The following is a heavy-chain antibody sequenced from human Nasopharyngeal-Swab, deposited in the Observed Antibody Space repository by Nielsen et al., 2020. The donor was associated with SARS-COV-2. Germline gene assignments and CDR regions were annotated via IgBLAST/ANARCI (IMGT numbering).Heavy chain of an antibody. Sequence: SETLSLTCTVSGGSISSYYWSWIRQPAGKGLEWIGRIYTSGSTNYNPSLKSRVTMSVDTSKNQFSLKLSSVTAADTAVYYCARGRIAVAGNYFDYWGQGTLVTVSS. J-gene: IGHJ4*02. CDR1: GGSISSYY. CDR2: IYTSGST. D-gene: IGHD6-19*01. CDR3: ARGRIAVAGNYFDY. V-gene: IGHV4-4*07.